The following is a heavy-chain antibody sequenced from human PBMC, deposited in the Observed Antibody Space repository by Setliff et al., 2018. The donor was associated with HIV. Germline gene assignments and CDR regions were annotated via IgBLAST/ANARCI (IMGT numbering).Heavy chain of an antibody. J-gene: IGHJ4*02. CDR1: GFTFDDYA. CDR3: AKAKWELSDSPFFDY. Sequence: PGGSLRLSCAASGFTFDDYAMHWVRQAPGKGLEWVSGIGWNSGSKGYADSVKGRFTISRDNAKNSLYLQMNSLRAEDMAFYYCAKAKWELSDSPFFDYWGQGTLVTVSS. CDR2: IGWNSGSK. V-gene: IGHV3-9*03. D-gene: IGHD1-26*01.